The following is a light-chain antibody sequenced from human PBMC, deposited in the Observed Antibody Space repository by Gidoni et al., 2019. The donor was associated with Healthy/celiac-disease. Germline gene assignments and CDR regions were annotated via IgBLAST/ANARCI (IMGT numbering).Light chain of an antibody. CDR3: QQYNNWPPL. J-gene: IGKJ1*01. CDR1: QSVSSN. Sequence: EIVMTQSPATLSVSPGERATLSCRASQSVSSNLAWYQQKPGQAPRLLIYGASTRATGIPASFSGSGSGTEFTLTISSLQSEDFAVYYCQQYNNWPPLFGQGTKVEIK. V-gene: IGKV3-15*01. CDR2: GAS.